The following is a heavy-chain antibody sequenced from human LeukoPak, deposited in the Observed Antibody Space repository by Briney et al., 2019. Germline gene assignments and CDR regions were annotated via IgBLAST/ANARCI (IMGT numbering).Heavy chain of an antibody. Sequence: GGSLRLSCAASGFTFSKYWMLWVRQAPGKGLESVSRINTDGTVTTYADSVKGRFTVSRDNADNTMFLQMNRVRDEDTAVYYCATKQWLAPPPDSWGQGTPVTVSS. D-gene: IGHD6-19*01. CDR2: INTDGTVT. CDR3: ATKQWLAPPPDS. CDR1: GFTFSKYW. J-gene: IGHJ4*02. V-gene: IGHV3-74*01.